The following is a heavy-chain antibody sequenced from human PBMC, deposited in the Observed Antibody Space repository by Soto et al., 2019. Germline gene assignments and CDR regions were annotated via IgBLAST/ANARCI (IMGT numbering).Heavy chain of an antibody. V-gene: IGHV4-34*01. D-gene: IGHD6-19*01. CDR2: INHSGNT. CDR1: GGSFSGYI. CDR3: ARGLITGSHYSGGWYYFDS. J-gene: IGHJ4*02. Sequence: SETLSLTCAIHGGSFSGYIWGWMRQPPGKGLQWIGKINHSGNTYYNPSLKSRVTISVHTSNSQFSLELSSVTAADTAVYYCARGLITGSHYSGGWYYFDSWGQGTQVTVSS.